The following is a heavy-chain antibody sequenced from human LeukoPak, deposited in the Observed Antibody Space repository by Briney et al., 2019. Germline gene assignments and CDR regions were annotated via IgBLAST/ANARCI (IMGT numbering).Heavy chain of an antibody. CDR1: GFTISNYW. D-gene: IGHD5-12*01. Sequence: PGGSLRLSCAASGFTISNYWMSWVRQALGKGLEWVANTNQEGSEKYYVDSVKGRFTISKDNAKNSLYLQMNSLRAEDTAVYYCARDPKWLDYWGQGTLVTVSS. V-gene: IGHV3-7*01. CDR2: TNQEGSEK. J-gene: IGHJ4*02. CDR3: ARDPKWLDY.